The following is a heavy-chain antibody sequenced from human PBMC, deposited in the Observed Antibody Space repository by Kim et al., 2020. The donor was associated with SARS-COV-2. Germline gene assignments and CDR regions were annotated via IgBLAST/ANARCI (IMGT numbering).Heavy chain of an antibody. CDR2: IYYSGST. CDR3: AREGGGSGYYTPLGHDY. Sequence: SETLSLTCTVSGGSISSGGYYWSWIRQHPGKGLEWIGYIYYSGSTYYNPSLKSRVTISVDTSKNQFSLKLSSVTAADTAVYYCAREGGGSGYYTPLGHDYWGQGTLVTVSS. CDR1: GGSISSGGYY. V-gene: IGHV4-31*03. J-gene: IGHJ4*02. D-gene: IGHD3-22*01.